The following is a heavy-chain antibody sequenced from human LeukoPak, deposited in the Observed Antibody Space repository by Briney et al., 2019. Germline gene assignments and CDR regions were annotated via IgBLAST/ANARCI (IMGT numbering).Heavy chain of an antibody. V-gene: IGHV3-30*04. D-gene: IGHD3-22*01. J-gene: IGHJ4*02. CDR2: ISYDGSNK. CDR3: ARDASYYYDSSGIWDF. CDR1: GFTFSSYA. Sequence: GGSLRLSCAASGFTFSSYAMHWVRQAPGKRLEWVAVISYDGSNKYYADSVKGRFTISRGNSKNTLYLQMNSLRAEDTAVYYCARDASYYYDSSGIWDFWGQGTLVTVSS.